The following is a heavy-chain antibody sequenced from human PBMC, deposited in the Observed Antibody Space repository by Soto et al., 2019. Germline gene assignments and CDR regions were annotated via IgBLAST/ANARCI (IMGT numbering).Heavy chain of an antibody. J-gene: IGHJ6*02. CDR1: GGSVSSGSYY. Sequence: PSETLSLTCTVSGGSVSSGSYYWSWIRQPPGKGLEWIGYIYYSGSTNYNPSLKSRVTISVDTSKNQFSLKLSSVTAADTAVYYCARGPEYSSSWYLYYGMDVWGQGTTVTVSS. V-gene: IGHV4-61*01. CDR3: ARGPEYSSSWYLYYGMDV. CDR2: IYYSGST. D-gene: IGHD6-13*01.